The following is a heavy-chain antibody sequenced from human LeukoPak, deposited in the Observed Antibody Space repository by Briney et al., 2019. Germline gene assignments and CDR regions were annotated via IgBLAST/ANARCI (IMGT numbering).Heavy chain of an antibody. D-gene: IGHD3-3*01. Sequence: GGSLRLSCAASGFTFSSYAMSWVRQAPGKGLEWVSAISGSGGSTYYADSVKGRFTISSDNSKNTLYLQMNSLRAEDTAVYYCAKSVRFLEQAPDYWGQGTLVTVSS. J-gene: IGHJ4*02. CDR2: ISGSGGST. CDR3: AKSVRFLEQAPDY. CDR1: GFTFSSYA. V-gene: IGHV3-23*01.